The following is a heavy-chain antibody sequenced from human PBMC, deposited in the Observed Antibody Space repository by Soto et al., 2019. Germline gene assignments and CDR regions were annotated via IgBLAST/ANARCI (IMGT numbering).Heavy chain of an antibody. CDR2: ISAYNGNT. CDR3: ARDHYCSGGSCYSDWFDP. Sequence: QVQLVQSGAEVKKPGASVKVSCKASGYTFTSYGIIWVRQAPGQGLEWMGWISAYNGNTNYAQKLQGRVTMTTDTATSTAYMELRSLRSDDTAVYYCARDHYCSGGSCYSDWFDPWGQGTLVTVSS. J-gene: IGHJ5*02. CDR1: GYTFTSYG. D-gene: IGHD2-15*01. V-gene: IGHV1-18*01.